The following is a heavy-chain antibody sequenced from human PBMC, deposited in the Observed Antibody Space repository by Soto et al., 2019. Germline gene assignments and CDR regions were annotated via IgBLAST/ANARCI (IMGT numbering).Heavy chain of an antibody. CDR2: ISYDGSNK. J-gene: IGHJ4*02. Sequence: GGSLRLSCAACGFTFSSYGMHWVRQAPGKGLEWVAVISYDGSNKYYADSVKVRFTISRDNSKNTLYLQMNSLRAEDTAVYYCAKEAVAGTVFDYWGQGTLVTVSS. CDR3: AKEAVAGTVFDY. CDR1: GFTFSSYG. D-gene: IGHD6-19*01. V-gene: IGHV3-30*18.